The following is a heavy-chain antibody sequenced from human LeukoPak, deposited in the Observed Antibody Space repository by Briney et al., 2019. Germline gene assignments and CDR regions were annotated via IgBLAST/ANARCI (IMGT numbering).Heavy chain of an antibody. J-gene: IGHJ4*02. V-gene: IGHV3-23*01. D-gene: IGHD6-19*01. CDR2: ISGSGGST. CDR1: GFSFSSYA. Sequence: GGSLRLSCAASGFSFSSYAMSWVRQAPGKGLEWVSAISGSGGSTYYADSVKGRFTISRDNSKNTLYLQMNSLRAEDTAVYYCAKDTDLAVAGQSFDYWGQGTLVTVSS. CDR3: AKDTDLAVAGQSFDY.